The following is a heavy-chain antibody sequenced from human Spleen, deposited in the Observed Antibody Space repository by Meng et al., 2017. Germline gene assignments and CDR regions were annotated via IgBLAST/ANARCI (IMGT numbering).Heavy chain of an antibody. D-gene: IGHD1-26*01. CDR1: GFTFSNAW. J-gene: IGHJ4*02. V-gene: IGHV3-15*01. CDR2: IKSKTDGGTT. CDR3: TWGANSRHD. Sequence: GESLKFSCAASGFTFSNAWMSWVRQAPGKGLERVCRIKSKTDGGTTDYAAPVKGRFTISRDHSKNTLYLQMNSLKTEDTGVYYCTWGANSRHDWGQGTLVTVSS.